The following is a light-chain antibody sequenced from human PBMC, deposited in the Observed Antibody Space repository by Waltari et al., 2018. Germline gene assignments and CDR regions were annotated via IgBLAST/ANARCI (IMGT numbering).Light chain of an antibody. CDR1: SNDIGGDNS. J-gene: IGLJ2*01. V-gene: IGLV2-14*03. CDR2: DVS. CDR3: TSYIGYRPGI. Sequence: QSALTQPDSVSGSSGQSITISCTGTSNDIGGDNSVSWYQQHPGKAPKLMIYDVSHRPSGVSDRFSGSKSGNTASLTISGLQAEDEGDYYCTSYIGYRPGIFGGGTKLTVL.